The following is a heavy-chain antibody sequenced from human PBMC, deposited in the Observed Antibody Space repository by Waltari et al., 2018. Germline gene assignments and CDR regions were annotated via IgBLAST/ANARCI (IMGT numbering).Heavy chain of an antibody. J-gene: IGHJ3*02. D-gene: IGHD6-13*01. Sequence: QVHLVESGGGVVQPGRSLRLYCEASGFTLTSHGMHWARQAPGKGLEWVTVVSSDGGTTYYANSVKGRFTISRDNSKNTLYLQMNSLIVEDTAIYYCTNEGAAAARFAFDIWGQGTTVIVSS. CDR2: VSSDGGTT. CDR3: TNEGAAAARFAFDI. CDR1: GFTLTSHG. V-gene: IGHV3-30*18.